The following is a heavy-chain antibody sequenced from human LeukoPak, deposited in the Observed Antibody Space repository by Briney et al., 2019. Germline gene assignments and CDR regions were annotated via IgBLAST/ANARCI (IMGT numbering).Heavy chain of an antibody. CDR3: AKDTLGTPFGVVNPFDY. J-gene: IGHJ4*02. Sequence: SETLSLTCTVSGVSISSYYWSWIRQPPGKGLEWIGYIYYSGSTNYNPSLKSRVTISVDTSKNQFSLKLSSVTAADTAVYYCAKDTLGTPFGVVNPFDYWGQGTLVTVSS. CDR1: GVSISSYY. D-gene: IGHD3-3*01. CDR2: IYYSGST. V-gene: IGHV4-59*01.